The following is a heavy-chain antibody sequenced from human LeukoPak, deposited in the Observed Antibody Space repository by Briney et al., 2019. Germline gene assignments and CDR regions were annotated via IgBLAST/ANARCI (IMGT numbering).Heavy chain of an antibody. D-gene: IGHD5-24*01. CDR2: IHFSGST. CDR3: AREGGDGYNFVY. CDR1: ADSISSSGHY. Sequence: SETLSLTCTVSADSISSSGHYWTWIRQHPGKGPETIGFIHFSGSTNHNPSLKSRVAISVDASKNQFSLRLSSVTSADTAVYYCAREGGDGYNFVYWGQGTLVTVSS. V-gene: IGHV4-31*03. J-gene: IGHJ4*02.